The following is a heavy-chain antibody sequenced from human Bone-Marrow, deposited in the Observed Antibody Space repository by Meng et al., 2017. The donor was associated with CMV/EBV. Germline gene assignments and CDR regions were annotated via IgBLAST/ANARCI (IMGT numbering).Heavy chain of an antibody. CDR2: IIPILGIA. CDR1: GGTFSSYA. V-gene: IGHV1-69*10. CDR3: AREGEYCSSTSCYPYFDY. D-gene: IGHD2-2*01. Sequence: SVKVSCKASGGTFSSYAISWVRQAPGQGLEWMGGIIPILGIANYAQKFQGRVTITADKSTNTAYMELRSLRSDDTAVYYCAREGEYCSSTSCYPYFDYWGQGTLVTVSS. J-gene: IGHJ4*02.